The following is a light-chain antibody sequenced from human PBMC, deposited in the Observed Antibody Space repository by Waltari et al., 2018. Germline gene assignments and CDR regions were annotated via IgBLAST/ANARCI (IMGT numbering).Light chain of an antibody. V-gene: IGLV2-23*02. J-gene: IGLJ1*01. Sequence: QSALTQPASVSGSPGQSITISCTGTSSDVGTYNLVSWYQQHPGKAPKLMIYEVTKRPLGVSSRFSASRSGNTASLTISVLQAEDEADYYCCSYNDGPYVFGTGTKVTVL. CDR3: CSYNDGPYV. CDR1: SSDVGTYNL. CDR2: EVT.